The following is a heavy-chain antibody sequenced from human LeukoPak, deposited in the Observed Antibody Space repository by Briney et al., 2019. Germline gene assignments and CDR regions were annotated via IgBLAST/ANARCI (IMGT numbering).Heavy chain of an antibody. D-gene: IGHD6-19*01. CDR2: IIPIFGTA. J-gene: IGHJ5*02. CDR3: ASNSGIAVAGPYNWFDP. Sequence: ASVKVSCKASGSTFSSYAISWVRQAPGQGLEWMGGIIPIFGTANYAQKFQGRVTITTDESTSTAYMELSSLRSEDTAVYYCASNSGIAVAGPYNWFDPWGQGTLVTVSS. V-gene: IGHV1-69*05. CDR1: GSTFSSYA.